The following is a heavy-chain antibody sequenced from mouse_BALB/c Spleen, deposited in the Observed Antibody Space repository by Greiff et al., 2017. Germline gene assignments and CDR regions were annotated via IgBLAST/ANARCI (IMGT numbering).Heavy chain of an antibody. V-gene: IGHV7-3*02. CDR2: IRNKANGYTT. CDR3: AVEVPYYYAMDY. J-gene: IGHJ4*01. Sequence: EVKLVESGGGLVQPGGSLRLSCATSGFTFTDYYMSWVRQPPGKALEWLGFIRNKANGYTTEYSASVKGRFTISRDNSQSILYLQMNTLRAEDSATYSCAVEVPYYYAMDYWGQGTSVTVSS. CDR1: GFTFTDYY.